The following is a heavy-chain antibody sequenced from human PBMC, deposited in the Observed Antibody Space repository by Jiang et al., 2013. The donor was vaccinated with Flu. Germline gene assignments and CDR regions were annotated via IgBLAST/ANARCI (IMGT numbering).Heavy chain of an antibody. V-gene: IGHV3-15*07. CDR2: IKSNSYFGAT. J-gene: IGHJ4*02. Sequence: VQLVESGGGSIKPGESLKLSCVASGFSVSNAWMNWVRQAPGKGLEWVGRIKSNSYFGATEYAAPVKGRFTISRDESENTVYLQMNSLKSEDTGVYYCTTDLLQVRFSEWLGYWGQGNPGHRLL. D-gene: IGHD6-19*01. CDR1: GFSVSNAW. CDR3: TTDLLQVRFSEWLGY.